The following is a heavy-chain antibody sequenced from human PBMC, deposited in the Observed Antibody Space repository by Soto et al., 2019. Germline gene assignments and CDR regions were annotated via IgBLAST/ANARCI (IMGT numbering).Heavy chain of an antibody. J-gene: IGHJ6*02. V-gene: IGHV3-74*01. CDR2: INSDGSST. CDR1: GFTFSSYW. CDR3: ARDPDFETSPFLDYYYGMDV. Sequence: GVSLRLSCAASGFTFSSYWMHWVRQAPGKGLVWVSRINSDGSSTSYADSVKGRFTISRDNAKNTLYLQMNSLRAEDTAVYYCARDPDFETSPFLDYYYGMDVWGQGTTVTVSS. D-gene: IGHD3-3*02.